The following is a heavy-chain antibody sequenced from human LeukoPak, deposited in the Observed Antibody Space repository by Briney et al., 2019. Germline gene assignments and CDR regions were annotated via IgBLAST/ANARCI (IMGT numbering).Heavy chain of an antibody. CDR2: IKQDGSEK. Sequence: PGGSLRLSCAASEFTFFTYWMTWVRQAPGKGLEWVANIKQDGSEKYYVDSVKGRFTISRDNAKNSLYLQMNSLRVEDTAVYYCAKEWYSSGWSSANFDYWGQGTLVTVSS. CDR3: AKEWYSSGWSSANFDY. CDR1: EFTFFTYW. J-gene: IGHJ4*02. V-gene: IGHV3-7*01. D-gene: IGHD6-19*01.